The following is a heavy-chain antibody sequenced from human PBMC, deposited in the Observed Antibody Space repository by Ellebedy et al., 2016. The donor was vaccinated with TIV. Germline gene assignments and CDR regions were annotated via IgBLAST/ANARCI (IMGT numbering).Heavy chain of an antibody. V-gene: IGHV3-23*01. CDR2: LSGGGTI. Sequence: GGSLRLSCAASGFTFSSHWMTWVRQAPGKGLEWVSDLSGGGTINYAESVKGRFTVSRDNYKNTLYLEMNSLRVEDTAVYFCAKGQNYYDASTYLDYWGQGTLVTVSS. CDR3: AKGQNYYDASTYLDY. CDR1: GFTFSSHW. D-gene: IGHD3-22*01. J-gene: IGHJ4*02.